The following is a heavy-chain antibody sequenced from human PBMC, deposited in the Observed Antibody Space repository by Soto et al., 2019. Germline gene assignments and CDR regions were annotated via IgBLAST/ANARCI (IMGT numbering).Heavy chain of an antibody. CDR1: GGSFSGYY. J-gene: IGHJ4*02. CDR3: ARGPTGTTFDY. V-gene: IGHV4-34*01. CDR2: INHSGST. Sequence: SETLSLTCAVYGGSFSGYYWSWIRQPPGKGLEWIGEINHSGSTNYNPSLKSRVTISVDTSKNQFSLKLSSVTAADTAVYYCARGPTGTTFDYWGQGTLVTVYS. D-gene: IGHD1-1*01.